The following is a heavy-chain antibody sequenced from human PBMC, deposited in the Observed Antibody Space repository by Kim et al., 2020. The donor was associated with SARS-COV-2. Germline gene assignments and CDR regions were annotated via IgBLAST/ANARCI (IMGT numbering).Heavy chain of an antibody. CDR1: GFIFSDYW. CDR2: INSDGSST. CDR3: ARVGRSNALGGY. V-gene: IGHV3-74*01. Sequence: GGSLRLSCAASGFIFSDYWMYWVRQAPGKGLVWVSRINSDGSSTSYADSVKGRFTISRDNAKKTLYLQMSSLRAEDTAVYYCARVGRSNALGGYWGQGTLVTVSS. J-gene: IGHJ4*02. D-gene: IGHD3-16*01.